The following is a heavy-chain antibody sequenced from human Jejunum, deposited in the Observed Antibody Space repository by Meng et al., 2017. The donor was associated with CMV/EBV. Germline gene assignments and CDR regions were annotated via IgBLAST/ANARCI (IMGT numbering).Heavy chain of an antibody. D-gene: IGHD3-22*01. V-gene: IGHV4-59*01. J-gene: IGHJ4*02. CDR2: IYYNGNT. CDR3: ARGQYYHDSTGYYS. Sequence: VPGGSINNYYWSWVRQSPGKGLGWVGHIYYNGNTNYNPSLKSRVTISVDASKNQFSLKLSSVTAADTAVYYCARGQYYHDSTGYYSWGQGRLVTVSS. CDR1: GGSINNYY.